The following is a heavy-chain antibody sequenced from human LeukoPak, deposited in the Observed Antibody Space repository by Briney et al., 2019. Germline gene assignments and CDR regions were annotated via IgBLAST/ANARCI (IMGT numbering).Heavy chain of an antibody. D-gene: IGHD6-19*01. CDR1: GYSFTSYY. V-gene: IGHV1-46*01. CDR2: INPSGGST. J-gene: IGHJ2*01. Sequence: ASVKVSCKASGYSFTSYYIHWVRLAPGQGLEWMGVINPSGGSTRYAQKFQDRVTMTRDMSTSTVYMELNSLRAEDTAVYYCARDQRSIAVAGTDWYFDLWGRGTLVTVSS. CDR3: ARDQRSIAVAGTDWYFDL.